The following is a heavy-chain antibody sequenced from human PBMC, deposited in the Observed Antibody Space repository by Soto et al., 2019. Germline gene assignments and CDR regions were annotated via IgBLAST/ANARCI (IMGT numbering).Heavy chain of an antibody. CDR3: AKVGYLSSSFGMDV. D-gene: IGHD6-6*01. J-gene: IGHJ6*02. V-gene: IGHV3-23*01. CDR2: ISGSGGST. Sequence: EVQLLESGGVLVQPGGSLRLSCAASGFTFSSYAMSWVRQAPGKVLEWVSAISGSGGSTYYADSVKGRFTISRDNYKKTLYLQMNSLRAEDTALYYCAKVGYLSSSFGMDVWGQGTTVTVSS. CDR1: GFTFSSYA.